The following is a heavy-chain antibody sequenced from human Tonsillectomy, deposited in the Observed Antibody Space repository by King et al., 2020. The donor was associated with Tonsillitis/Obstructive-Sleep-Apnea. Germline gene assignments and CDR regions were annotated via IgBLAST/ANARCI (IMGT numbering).Heavy chain of an antibody. J-gene: IGHJ4*02. CDR2: INPSGGTT. CDR1: GFTLTSYY. D-gene: IGHD2-15*01. Sequence: QLVQSGAEVKKPGASVKISCKASGFTLTSYYIHWVRQAPGHGLEWMGLINPSGGTTTYAQRLQGRVTMTRDTSTSTVYMELSSLRSEDTAFYYCARELPGVVVATTPYYFDYWGQGTLVTVSS. CDR3: ARELPGVVVATTPYYFDY. V-gene: IGHV1-46*04.